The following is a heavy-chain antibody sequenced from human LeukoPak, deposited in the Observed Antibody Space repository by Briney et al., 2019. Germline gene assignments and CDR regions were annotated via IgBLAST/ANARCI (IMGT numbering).Heavy chain of an antibody. CDR2: IKQDGSKK. V-gene: IGHV3-7*01. J-gene: IGHJ3*02. CDR1: GFTFSSYW. D-gene: IGHD1-26*01. CDR3: ARDGTGAFDI. Sequence: GGSLRLSCAASGFTFSSYWMTWVRQAPGKGLEWVANIKQDGSKKNYVDSVKGRFTISRDNAKNSLYLQMNSLRAEDTAVYYCARDGTGAFDIWGQGTMVTVSS.